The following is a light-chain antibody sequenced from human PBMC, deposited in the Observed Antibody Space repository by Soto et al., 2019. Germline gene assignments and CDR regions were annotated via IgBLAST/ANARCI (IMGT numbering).Light chain of an antibody. CDR1: KLRNKF. Sequence: SYELTQPPSVSVTPGETARITCSGDKLRNKFVSWYQLKPGHSPVMVIYRDSERPSGIPERFAGSISGDTATLTVSGTQAMDEGDYYCQTWDSPTPVVFGGGTQLTVL. CDR2: RDS. V-gene: IGLV3-1*01. J-gene: IGLJ7*01. CDR3: QTWDSPTPVV.